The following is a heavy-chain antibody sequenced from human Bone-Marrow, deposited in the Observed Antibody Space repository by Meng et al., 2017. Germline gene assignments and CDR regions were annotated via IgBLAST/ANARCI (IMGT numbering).Heavy chain of an antibody. V-gene: IGHV3-15*01. J-gene: IGHJ4*02. Sequence: LSLTCAASGFTFSNAWMSWVRQAPGKGLEWVGRIKSKTDGGTTDYAAPVKGRFTISRDDSKNTLYLQMNSLKTEDTAVYYCTTVDMVRGVIITYYFDYWGQGTLVTVSS. CDR1: GFTFSNAW. CDR3: TTVDMVRGVIITYYFDY. D-gene: IGHD3-10*01. CDR2: IKSKTDGGTT.